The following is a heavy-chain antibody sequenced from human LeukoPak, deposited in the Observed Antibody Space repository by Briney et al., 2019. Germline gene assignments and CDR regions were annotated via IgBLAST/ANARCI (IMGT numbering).Heavy chain of an antibody. V-gene: IGHV1-69*04. Sequence: ASVKVSCKASGGTFSSYANSWVRQAPGQGLEWMGRIIPILGIANYAQKFQGRVTITADKSTSTAYMELSSLRSEDTAVYYCAREGYYDSSGTADYWGQGTLVTVSS. J-gene: IGHJ4*02. CDR2: IIPILGIA. CDR1: GGTFSSYA. CDR3: AREGYYDSSGTADY. D-gene: IGHD3-22*01.